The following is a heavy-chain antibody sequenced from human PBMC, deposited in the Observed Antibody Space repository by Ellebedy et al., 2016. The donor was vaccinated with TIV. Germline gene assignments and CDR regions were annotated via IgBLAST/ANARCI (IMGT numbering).Heavy chain of an antibody. CDR1: GGSISTFY. CDR2: IYYIGIT. J-gene: IGHJ4*02. V-gene: IGHV4-59*01. Sequence: MPSETLSLTCNVSGGSISTFYWSWIRQPPGKGLDFIGYIYYIGITHSNPSLHSRAAISIDTSENQFSLRLSSVTAADTAVYYCAAYYGGRFDYWGQGTLVTVSS. D-gene: IGHD4-23*01. CDR3: AAYYGGRFDY.